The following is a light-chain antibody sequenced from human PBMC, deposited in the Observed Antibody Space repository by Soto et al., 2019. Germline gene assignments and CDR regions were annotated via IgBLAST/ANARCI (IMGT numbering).Light chain of an antibody. CDR1: QSISSW. J-gene: IGKJ1*01. V-gene: IGKV1-5*01. Sequence: DIQMTQSPSTLSASVGDRVTITCRASQSISSWLAWYQQKPGKAPKLLIYDASSLESGVPSRFSGSGSGTAFTLTSSRLQPDDFAPYYCQQYNSYSRTFGQGTKVDIK. CDR2: DAS. CDR3: QQYNSYSRT.